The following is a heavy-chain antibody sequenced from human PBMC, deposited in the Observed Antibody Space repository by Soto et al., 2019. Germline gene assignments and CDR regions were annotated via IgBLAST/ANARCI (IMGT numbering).Heavy chain of an antibody. CDR3: ARSVAVPGAHIDY. Sequence: SETLSLSCSVSGGSISGSYWSWIRQSPGKGLEWLGYVYYTGSTNYSPSLRSRVSISVDTSKNEFSLRLSSVTAADTAVYFCARSVAVPGAHIDYWGQGTQVTVSS. J-gene: IGHJ4*02. CDR1: GGSISGSY. V-gene: IGHV4-59*01. CDR2: VYYTGST. D-gene: IGHD6-19*01.